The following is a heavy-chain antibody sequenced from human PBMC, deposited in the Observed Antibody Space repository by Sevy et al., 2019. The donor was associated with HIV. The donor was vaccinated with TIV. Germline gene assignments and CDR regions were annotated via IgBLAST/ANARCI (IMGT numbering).Heavy chain of an antibody. CDR2: IQEGGSGK. J-gene: IGHJ6*03. Sequence: GGSLRLSCAASGFTFSKYWMSWVRQAPGKGLEWVANIQEGGSGKYYVDAVQGRFTISRDNAKNSLYLQMNSLRAEDTAVYYCATDPFSVTSSNDYMDVWGKGTTVTVSS. V-gene: IGHV3-7*01. CDR3: ATDPFSVTSSNDYMDV. CDR1: GFTFSKYW. D-gene: IGHD4-17*01.